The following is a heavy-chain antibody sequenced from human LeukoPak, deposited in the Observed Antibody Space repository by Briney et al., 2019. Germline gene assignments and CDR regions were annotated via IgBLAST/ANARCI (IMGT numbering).Heavy chain of an antibody. CDR2: IYYSGST. CDR1: GGSISSYY. D-gene: IGHD4-17*01. Sequence: SETLSLTCTVSGGSISSYYWSWIRQPPGKGLEWIGYIYYSGSTNYNPSLKSRVTISVDTSKNQFSLKLSSVTAADTAVYYCARAGPGYGDYVSNWFDPWGQGTLVTVSS. J-gene: IGHJ5*02. CDR3: ARAGPGYGDYVSNWFDP. V-gene: IGHV4-59*01.